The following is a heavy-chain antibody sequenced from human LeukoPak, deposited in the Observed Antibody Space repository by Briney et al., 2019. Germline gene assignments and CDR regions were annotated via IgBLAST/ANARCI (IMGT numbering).Heavy chain of an antibody. V-gene: IGHV3-7*01. J-gene: IGHJ4*02. Sequence: PGGSLRLSCAASGFAFSDFWMSWVRQAPGKGLEWVANIRHDGNAKNYVPSVRGRFTISRDNAKNLLYLQMNSLTVEDTAVYYCATSHDSAGNDWGQGTLVTVSS. D-gene: IGHD2-15*01. CDR3: ATSHDSAGND. CDR1: GFAFSDFW. CDR2: IRHDGNAK.